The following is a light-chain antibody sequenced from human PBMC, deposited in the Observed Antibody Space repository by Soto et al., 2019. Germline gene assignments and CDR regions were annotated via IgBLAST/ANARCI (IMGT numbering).Light chain of an antibody. Sequence: EIVLTQSPGTLSLTPGERATLSCRASQSVGSKLAWYQQIPGQPPRLLIYGAFTRATGIPARFSGSGSGTEFTLTISSLQSEDSAVYYCQQRNVWPPVTFGQGTRLEIK. CDR1: QSVGSK. V-gene: IGKV3-15*01. J-gene: IGKJ5*01. CDR3: QQRNVWPPVT. CDR2: GAF.